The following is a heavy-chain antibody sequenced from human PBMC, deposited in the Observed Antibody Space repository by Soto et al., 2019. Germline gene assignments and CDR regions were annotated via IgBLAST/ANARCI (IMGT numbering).Heavy chain of an antibody. J-gene: IGHJ4*02. Sequence: PSETLSLTCTVSGGFISSYYWSWIRQPPGKGLEWIGYIYYSGSTNYNPSLKSRVTISVDTSKNQFSLKLSSVTAADTAVYYCARDYRAPHSSSSRVPYFDYWGQGTLVTVSS. CDR3: ARDYRAPHSSSSRVPYFDY. V-gene: IGHV4-59*01. CDR2: IYYSGST. D-gene: IGHD6-13*01. CDR1: GGFISSYY.